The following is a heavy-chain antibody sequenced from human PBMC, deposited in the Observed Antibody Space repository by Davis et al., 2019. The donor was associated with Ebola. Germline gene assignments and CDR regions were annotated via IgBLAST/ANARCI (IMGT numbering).Heavy chain of an antibody. D-gene: IGHD1-1*01. J-gene: IGHJ4*02. Sequence: AASVKVSCQASGHSFTSFAMQWVRQAPGQGLEWMGWINTNTGDPTYAKGFTGRFVFSLDTSVSTAYLQISNLKAEDTAVYYCARDGGHSGNDTFYYWGQGTLVTVSS. V-gene: IGHV7-4-1*02. CDR1: GHSFTSFA. CDR3: ARDGGHSGNDTFYY. CDR2: INTNTGDP.